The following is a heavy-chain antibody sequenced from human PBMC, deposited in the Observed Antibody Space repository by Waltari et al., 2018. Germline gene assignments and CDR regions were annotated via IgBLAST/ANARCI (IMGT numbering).Heavy chain of an antibody. CDR2: IYYSGST. CDR3: ARGPGDCSGGSCYLNRYYYYGMDV. V-gene: IGHV4-59*11. D-gene: IGHD2-15*01. Sequence: QVQLQESGPGLVKPSETLSLTCTVSGGSISSHYWSWIRQPPGKGLEWIGYIYYSGSTNYHPSLKSRVTISVDTSKNQFSLKLSSVTAADTAVYYCARGPGDCSGGSCYLNRYYYYGMDVWGQGTTVTVSS. CDR1: GGSISSHY. J-gene: IGHJ6*02.